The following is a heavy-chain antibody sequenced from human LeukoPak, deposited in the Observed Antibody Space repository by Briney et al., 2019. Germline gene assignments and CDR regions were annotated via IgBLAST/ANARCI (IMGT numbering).Heavy chain of an antibody. CDR3: AKSSYQLPEGLFDY. D-gene: IGHD2-2*01. CDR1: GFTFSDYY. CDR2: ISSSGSTI. V-gene: IGHV3-11*01. Sequence: GGSLRLSCAASGFTFSDYYMSWIRQAPGKGLEWVSYISSSGSTIYYADSVKGRFTISRDNSKNTLYLQMNSLRAEDTAVYYCAKSSYQLPEGLFDYWGQGTLVTVSS. J-gene: IGHJ4*02.